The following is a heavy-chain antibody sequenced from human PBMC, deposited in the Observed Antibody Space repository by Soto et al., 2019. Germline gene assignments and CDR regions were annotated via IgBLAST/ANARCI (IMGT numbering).Heavy chain of an antibody. CDR3: ATSYGSGYRAFDY. V-gene: IGHV1-69*02. CDR2: INPILSMS. Sequence: QVQLVQSGAEVKRPGSSVKVSCKASGDTFAFHSINWVRQAPGLGLEWMGRINPILSMSNYAQRFQGRVTMTADKPTSTAYMFLSSVRSEDTAIYYCATSYGSGYRAFDYWGQGALVTVSS. D-gene: IGHD3-10*01. CDR1: GDTFAFHS. J-gene: IGHJ4*02.